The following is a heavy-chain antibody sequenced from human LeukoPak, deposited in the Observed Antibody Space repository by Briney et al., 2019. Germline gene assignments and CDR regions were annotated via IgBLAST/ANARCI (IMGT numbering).Heavy chain of an antibody. CDR1: GYSISSGYY. D-gene: IGHD2-2*01. V-gene: IGHV4-38-2*02. CDR2: IYHSGST. J-gene: IGHJ4*02. CDR3: ARTYCSSTSCFMAYFDY. Sequence: TSETLSLTCTVSGYSISSGYYWGWIRQPPGKGREWIGSIYHSGSTYYNPSLKSRVTVSVDTSKNQFSLKLSSVTAADTAVYYCARTYCSSTSCFMAYFDYWGQGTLVTVSS.